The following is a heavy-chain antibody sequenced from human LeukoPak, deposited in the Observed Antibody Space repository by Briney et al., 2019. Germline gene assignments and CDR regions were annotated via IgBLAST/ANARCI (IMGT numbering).Heavy chain of an antibody. CDR1: GFTLRHYD. Sequence: GGSLRLSCVASGFTLRHYDMSWVRQAPGKGVEWVSSINTSGGSTYYADSLQGRFTISRDNSKNTLHLQMNNVRAEDTAVYYCAKAVVTFDYWGQGTLVTVSS. J-gene: IGHJ4*02. D-gene: IGHD3-22*01. CDR2: INTSGGST. V-gene: IGHV3-23*01. CDR3: AKAVVTFDY.